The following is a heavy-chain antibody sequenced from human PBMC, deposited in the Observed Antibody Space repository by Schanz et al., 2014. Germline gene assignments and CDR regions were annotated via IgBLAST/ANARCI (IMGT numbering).Heavy chain of an antibody. Sequence: QLVGSGGGLIQPGGSLRLSCAASGFTFSDYYMSWIRQAPGKGLEWVSDISSGSSYANYADSVKGRFTISRDNAKNSLYLQMNSLRAGDTAVYYCARGTDWNLHYWGQGALVTVSS. D-gene: IGHD1-1*01. CDR2: ISSGSSYA. CDR3: ARGTDWNLHY. V-gene: IGHV3-11*06. J-gene: IGHJ4*02. CDR1: GFTFSDYY.